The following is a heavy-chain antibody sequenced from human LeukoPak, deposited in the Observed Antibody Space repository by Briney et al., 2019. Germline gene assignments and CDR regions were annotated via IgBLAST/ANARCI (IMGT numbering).Heavy chain of an antibody. CDR1: GGSIISGSYY. CDR2: IYTSGST. V-gene: IGHV4-61*02. D-gene: IGHD6-19*01. J-gene: IGHJ4*02. Sequence: SETLSLTCTVSGGSIISGSYYWSWIRQPAGKGLEWIGRIYTSGSTNYNPSLKSRVTISVDTSKNQFSLKLSSVTAADTAVYYCARWASGWGANFDYWGQGTLVTVSS. CDR3: ARWASGWGANFDY.